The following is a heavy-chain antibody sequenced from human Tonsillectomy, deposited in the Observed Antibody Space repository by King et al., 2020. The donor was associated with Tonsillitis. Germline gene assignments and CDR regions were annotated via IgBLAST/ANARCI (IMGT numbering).Heavy chain of an antibody. Sequence: VQLVESGGGLVQPGGSLRPSCAASGFTFSSYAMSWVRQAPGRGLEGVSAISGSGGSTYDADSVKGRFTISRDNSKNTLYLQMNSLRAEDTAVYYCAKVPIWSGYRLEGEHWYFDLWGRGTLVTVSS. J-gene: IGHJ2*01. D-gene: IGHD3-3*01. CDR3: AKVPIWSGYRLEGEHWYFDL. CDR1: GFTFSSYA. V-gene: IGHV3-23*04. CDR2: ISGSGGST.